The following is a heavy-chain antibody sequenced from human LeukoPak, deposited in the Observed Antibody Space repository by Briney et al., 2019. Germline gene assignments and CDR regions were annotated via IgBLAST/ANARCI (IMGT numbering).Heavy chain of an antibody. D-gene: IGHD3-16*01. CDR2: ISSSGSTI. Sequence: PGGSLRLSCAASGFTFSSYEMNWVRQAPGKGLEWVSYISSSGSTIYYADSVKGRFTISRDNAKNSLYLQMNSLRAEDTAVYYCARRDYQGAFDIWGQGTMVTVSS. V-gene: IGHV3-48*03. J-gene: IGHJ3*02. CDR1: GFTFSSYE. CDR3: ARRDYQGAFDI.